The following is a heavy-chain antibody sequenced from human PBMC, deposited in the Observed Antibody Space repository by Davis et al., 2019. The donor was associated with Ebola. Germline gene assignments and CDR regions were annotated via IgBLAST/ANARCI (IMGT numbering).Heavy chain of an antibody. V-gene: IGHV2-5*02. CDR2: IYWDDDK. J-gene: IGHJ3*01. D-gene: IGHD3-10*01. CDR3: AHRQITTVLGVINLGGAFDV. Sequence: SGPTLVKPTETLTLTCTFSGFSLTTNGVGVGWIRQPPGKALEWLALIYWDDDKSYSPSLKNRLTITKDTSKNQVVLSLTDVDPADTATYYCAHRQITTVLGVINLGGAFDVWGQGTMVTVSS. CDR1: GFSLTTNGVG.